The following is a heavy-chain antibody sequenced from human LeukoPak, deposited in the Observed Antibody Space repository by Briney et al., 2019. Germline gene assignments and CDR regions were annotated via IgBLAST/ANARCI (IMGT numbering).Heavy chain of an antibody. CDR2: IYYSGST. D-gene: IGHD6-19*01. J-gene: IGHJ3*02. Sequence: PSETLSLTCIVSGGSISSYYWSWIRQPPGKGLEWMGYIYYSGSTNYNPSLKSRVTISVDTSKNQFPLKLSSVTAADTAVYYCARRYSSGWYGGAFDIWGQGTMVTVSS. V-gene: IGHV4-59*08. CDR1: GGSISSYY. CDR3: ARRYSSGWYGGAFDI.